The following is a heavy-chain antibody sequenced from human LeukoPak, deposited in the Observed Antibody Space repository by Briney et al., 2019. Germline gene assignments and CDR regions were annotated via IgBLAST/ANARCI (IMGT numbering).Heavy chain of an antibody. D-gene: IGHD2-2*01. Sequence: SETLSLTCTVSGGSISSSSYYWGWIRQPPGKGLEWIGSIYYSGSTYYNPSLKSRVTISVDTSKNQFSLKLSSVTAADTAVYYCARLVVPAAMIDWFDPWGQGTLVTVSS. CDR2: IYYSGST. V-gene: IGHV4-39*07. CDR1: GGSISSSSYY. J-gene: IGHJ5*02. CDR3: ARLVVPAAMIDWFDP.